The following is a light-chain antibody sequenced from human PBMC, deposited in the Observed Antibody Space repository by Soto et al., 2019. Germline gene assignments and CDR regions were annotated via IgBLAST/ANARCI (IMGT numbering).Light chain of an antibody. CDR2: GGI. Sequence: QSALTQPASVSGSPGQSITISCTGTSSDVGNYDIVSWYQQHPGKAPKLMIYGGIKRPSGISNRFSGSKSGNTASLTISGLQAEDEADYYCCSYAGSGTYVFGTGTKLTVL. J-gene: IGLJ1*01. V-gene: IGLV2-23*01. CDR1: SSDVGNYDI. CDR3: CSYAGSGTYV.